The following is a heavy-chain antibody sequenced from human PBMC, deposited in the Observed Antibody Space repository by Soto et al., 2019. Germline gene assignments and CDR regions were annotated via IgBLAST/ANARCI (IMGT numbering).Heavy chain of an antibody. J-gene: IGHJ6*02. V-gene: IGHV3-64D*08. CDR2: ISSNGGST. CDR1: GFTFSSYA. D-gene: IGHD5-12*01. Sequence: GGSLRLSCSASGFTFSSYAMHWVRQAPGKGLEYVSAISSNGGSTYYADSVKGRFTISRDNSKNTLYLQMSSLRAEDTAVYYCVKVNGVSSGYDLLYYYYYGMDVWGQGATVTGSS. CDR3: VKVNGVSSGYDLLYYYYYGMDV.